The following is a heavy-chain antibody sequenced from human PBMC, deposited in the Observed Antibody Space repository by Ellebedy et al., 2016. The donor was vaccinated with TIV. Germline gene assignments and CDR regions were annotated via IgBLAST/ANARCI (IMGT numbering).Heavy chain of an antibody. J-gene: IGHJ4*02. CDR2: ISSRSEYI. CDR3: ARDRILDY. D-gene: IGHD3-3*02. Sequence: PGGSLRLSCAASGFTFSSYAMHWVRQAPGKGLEWVSSISSRSEYIHYADSVKGRFTISRDNAKNALYLQMNSLRDEDTAVYYCARDRILDYWGQGTLVTVSS. V-gene: IGHV3-21*01. CDR1: GFTFSSYA.